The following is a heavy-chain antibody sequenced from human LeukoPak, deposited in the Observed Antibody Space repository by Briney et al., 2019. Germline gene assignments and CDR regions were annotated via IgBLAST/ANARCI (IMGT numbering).Heavy chain of an antibody. V-gene: IGHV1-69*04. CDR2: IIPILGIA. CDR3: AREDSHYDILTGYYHPVDY. J-gene: IGHJ4*02. Sequence: ASVKVSCKASGGTFSSYAISWVRQAPGQGLEWMGRIIPILGIANYAQKFHGRVTITADKSTSTAYMELSSLRSEDTAVYYCAREDSHYDILTGYYHPVDYWGQGTLVTVSS. D-gene: IGHD3-9*01. CDR1: GGTFSSYA.